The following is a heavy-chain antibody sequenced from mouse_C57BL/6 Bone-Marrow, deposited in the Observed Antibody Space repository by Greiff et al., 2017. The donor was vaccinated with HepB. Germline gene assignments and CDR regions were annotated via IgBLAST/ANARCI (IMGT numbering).Heavy chain of an antibody. J-gene: IGHJ2*01. CDR2: IYPGSGST. CDR3: ARAYSNYGENYFDY. Sequence: VQLQQPGAELVKPGASVKMSCKASGYTFTSYWITWVKQRPGQGLEWIGDIYPGSGSTNYNEKFKSKATLTVDTSSSTAYMQLSRLTSEDSAVYYCARAYSNYGENYFDYWGQGTTLTVSS. V-gene: IGHV1-55*01. CDR1: GYTFTSYW. D-gene: IGHD2-5*01.